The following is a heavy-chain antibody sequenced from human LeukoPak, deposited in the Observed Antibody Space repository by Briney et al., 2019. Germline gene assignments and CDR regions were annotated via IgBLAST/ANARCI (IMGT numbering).Heavy chain of an antibody. Sequence: GGSLRLSCAASGFTFSSYWMHWVRHAPGKGLVWVSRINSDGSSTSYADSVKGRFTISRDNAKNTLYLQMNSLRAEDTAVYYCAGATYYYDSSGYYNIWGQGTMVTVSS. D-gene: IGHD3-22*01. CDR3: AGATYYYDSSGYYNI. CDR1: GFTFSSYW. CDR2: INSDGSST. V-gene: IGHV3-74*01. J-gene: IGHJ3*02.